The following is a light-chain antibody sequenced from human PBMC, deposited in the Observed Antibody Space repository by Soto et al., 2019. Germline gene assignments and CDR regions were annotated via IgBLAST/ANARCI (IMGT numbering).Light chain of an antibody. CDR3: QVWDIMTDNYV. CDR2: YDS. J-gene: IGLJ1*01. Sequence: SYELTQPPSVSVAPEKTATITCGGNIIGNKRVNRYRQKPGRDPVLLISYDSDRPSGIPERFSGSNSENTATLTISRVEAGDEADYYCQVWDIMTDNYVFGSGTKLTVL. V-gene: IGLV3-21*04. CDR1: IIGNKR.